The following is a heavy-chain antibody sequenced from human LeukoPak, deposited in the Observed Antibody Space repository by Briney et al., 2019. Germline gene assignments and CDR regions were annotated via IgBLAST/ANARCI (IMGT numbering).Heavy chain of an antibody. CDR2: IYSGGST. J-gene: IGHJ4*02. D-gene: IGHD3-3*01. CDR1: GFTVSSNY. V-gene: IGHV3-66*01. Sequence: PGGSLRLSCVASGFTVSSNYMSWVRQAPGKGLEWVSVIYSGGSTYYADSVNGRFTISRDNSMNTLYLQMNSLRAEDTAVYYCARGRRITIFGVAIGPFDYWGQGTLVTVSS. CDR3: ARGRRITIFGVAIGPFDY.